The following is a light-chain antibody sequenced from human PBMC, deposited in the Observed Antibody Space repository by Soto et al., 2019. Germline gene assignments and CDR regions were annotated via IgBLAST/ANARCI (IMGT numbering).Light chain of an antibody. J-gene: IGKJ5*01. CDR1: QSVSRS. CDR2: DTS. V-gene: IGKV3-11*01. Sequence: LAQPPAAQAFTSRETSTLSIRASQSVSRSLAWYQQKPGHAPRLLIYDTSYRATGIPAWFSGSGSGTDFSLPISPLEPEDCAIYFCQQRRKWLTFGQGTRLEIK. CDR3: QQRRKWLT.